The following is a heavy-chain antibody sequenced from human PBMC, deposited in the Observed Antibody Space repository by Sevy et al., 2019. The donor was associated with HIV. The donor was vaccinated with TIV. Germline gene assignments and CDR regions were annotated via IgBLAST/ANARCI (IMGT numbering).Heavy chain of an antibody. Sequence: GGSLRLSCAASGFTFSSYGMHWVRQAPGKGLEWVAVISYDGSNKYYADSVKGRFTISRDNSKNTLYLQMNSLGAEDTAVYYCAKDMYSSSFRFKDDYYYYGMDVWGQGTTVTVSS. V-gene: IGHV3-30*18. J-gene: IGHJ6*02. D-gene: IGHD6-13*01. CDR1: GFTFSSYG. CDR2: ISYDGSNK. CDR3: AKDMYSSSFRFKDDYYYYGMDV.